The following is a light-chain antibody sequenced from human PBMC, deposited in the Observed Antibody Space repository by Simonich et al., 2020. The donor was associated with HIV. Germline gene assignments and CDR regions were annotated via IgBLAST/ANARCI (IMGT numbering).Light chain of an antibody. CDR1: SSDVGGYNY. V-gene: IGLV2-14*01. CDR2: DVR. J-gene: IGLJ3*02. Sequence: QSALTQPASVSGSPGQSITISCTGTSSDVGGYNYVSWYQQHPGTAPKLMIYDVRKRPSGVSNLFSGSKSGNTASLTISGLQAEDEADYYCSSYTSSSTLVFGGGTKLTVL. CDR3: SSYTSSSTLV.